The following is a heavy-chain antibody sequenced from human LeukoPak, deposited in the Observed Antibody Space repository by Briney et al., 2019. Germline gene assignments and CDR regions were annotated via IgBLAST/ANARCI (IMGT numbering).Heavy chain of an antibody. D-gene: IGHD5-24*01. CDR2: FYVGGAT. CDR3: ARGDGYNFFDY. V-gene: IGHV3-53*01. Sequence: PGRSLRLSCVASGFTFSSYAMHWVRQAPGKGLEWVSVFYVGGATYYADSVKGRFTISRDNSENTLYLQMKSLRAEDTAVYYCARGDGYNFFDYRGQGTLVTVSS. J-gene: IGHJ4*02. CDR1: GFTFSSYA.